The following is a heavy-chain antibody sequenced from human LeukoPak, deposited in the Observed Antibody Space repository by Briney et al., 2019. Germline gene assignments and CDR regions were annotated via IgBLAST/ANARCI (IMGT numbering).Heavy chain of an antibody. CDR3: ARVLLERPGIDSFDM. V-gene: IGHV3-48*01. Sequence: GGSLRLSCGASEFSLRSYSMDWVRQAPGKGLEWVSHINSGSSTIYYADSVKGRFTISRDNAGNSLYLHMHSLRAEDTAVYYCARVLLERPGIDSFDMWGQGTMVTVSS. CDR2: INSGSSTI. D-gene: IGHD1-1*01. CDR1: EFSLRSYS. J-gene: IGHJ3*02.